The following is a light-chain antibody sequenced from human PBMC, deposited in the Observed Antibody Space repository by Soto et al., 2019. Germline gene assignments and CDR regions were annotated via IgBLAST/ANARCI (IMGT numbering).Light chain of an antibody. CDR2: GAS. CDR3: QQYNNWLPLT. J-gene: IGKJ4*01. V-gene: IGKV3-15*01. Sequence: EIVLTQSPATLSVSPGQRATLSCRASHSVSSNLAWYQQKPGQAPRLLIYGASTRATGIPARFSGSGSGTEFTLTISSLQSEDFAVYYCQQYNNWLPLTFGGGTKMEIK. CDR1: HSVSSN.